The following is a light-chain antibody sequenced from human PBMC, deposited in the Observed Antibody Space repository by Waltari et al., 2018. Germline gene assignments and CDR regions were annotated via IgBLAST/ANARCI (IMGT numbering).Light chain of an antibody. Sequence: EIVMTQSPDSLAVSLGERATINCKSSQSVLLSSNSNNYLAWYHQKSGQPPKLLIYWASTREAGVPARCSGSGSGTHFTLTISSLQAEDVAVYYCQQYYSTPWTCGQGTKVEIK. CDR1: QSVLLSSNSNNY. J-gene: IGKJ1*01. CDR2: WAS. V-gene: IGKV4-1*01. CDR3: QQYYSTPWT.